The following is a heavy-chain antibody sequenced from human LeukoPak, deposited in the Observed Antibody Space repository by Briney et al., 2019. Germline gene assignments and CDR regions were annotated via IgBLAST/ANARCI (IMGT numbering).Heavy chain of an antibody. Sequence: SETLSLTCAVYGGSFSGYYWSWIRQPPGKGLEWIGYIYYSGSTNYNPSLKSRVTISVDTSKNQFSLKLSSVTAADTAVYYCARVEAKVDFWSVYRGKNWFDPWGQGTLVTVSS. CDR1: GGSFSGYY. D-gene: IGHD3-3*01. J-gene: IGHJ5*02. CDR2: IYYSGST. CDR3: ARVEAKVDFWSVYRGKNWFDP. V-gene: IGHV4-59*12.